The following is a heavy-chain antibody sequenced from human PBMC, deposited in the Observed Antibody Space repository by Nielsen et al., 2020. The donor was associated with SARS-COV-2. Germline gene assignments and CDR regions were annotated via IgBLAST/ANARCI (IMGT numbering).Heavy chain of an antibody. Sequence: SGPTLVKPTQTFTLTCTFSGFSLSTSGMCVTWIRQPPGKALEWLARIDWDDDTYYSTSLRTRLTISKDTSKNQVVLTMTNMDPVDTATYYCARVRHHELETYFWYYMDVWGKGTTVTVSS. D-gene: IGHD3-10*01. J-gene: IGHJ6*03. CDR1: GFSLSTSGMC. V-gene: IGHV2-70*11. CDR3: ARVRHHELETYFWYYMDV. CDR2: IDWDDDT.